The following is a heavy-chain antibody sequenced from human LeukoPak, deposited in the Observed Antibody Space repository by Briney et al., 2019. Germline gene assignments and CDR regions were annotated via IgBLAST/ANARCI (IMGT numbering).Heavy chain of an antibody. Sequence: GGSLRLSCAASGFTFSSYGMHWVRQAPGKGLEWVAFIRYDGSNKYYADSVKGRFTISRDNSKNTLYLQMNSLRAEDTAVYYCASPYYGGNSGSYFDYWGQGTLVTVSS. D-gene: IGHD4-23*01. CDR3: ASPYYGGNSGSYFDY. V-gene: IGHV3-30*02. CDR2: IRYDGSNK. J-gene: IGHJ4*02. CDR1: GFTFSSYG.